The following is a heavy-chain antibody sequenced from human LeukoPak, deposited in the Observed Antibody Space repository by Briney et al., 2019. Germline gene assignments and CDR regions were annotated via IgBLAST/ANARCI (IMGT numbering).Heavy chain of an antibody. D-gene: IGHD5-18*01. V-gene: IGHV1-46*01. CDR1: GYTFTSYY. CDR3: ARDLFSDTAMVMGDY. CDR2: INPSGGST. J-gene: IGHJ4*02. Sequence: ASVKVSCKASGYTFTSYYMHWVRQAPGQGLEWMGIINPSGGSTSYAQKFQGRVTMTRDMSTSTVYMELSSLRSEDTAVYYCARDLFSDTAMVMGDYWGQGTLVTVSS.